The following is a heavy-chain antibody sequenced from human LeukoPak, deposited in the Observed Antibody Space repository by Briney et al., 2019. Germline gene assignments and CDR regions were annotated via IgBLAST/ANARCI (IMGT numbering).Heavy chain of an antibody. J-gene: IGHJ4*02. V-gene: IGHV3-74*01. CDR1: GFTFSTYA. Sequence: GGSLRLSCAASGFTFSTYAMTWVRQAPGKGLVWVSRINSDGSSTSYADSVKGRFTISRDNAKNTLYLQMNSLRAEDTAVYYCARSRYSSSWFNWGQGTLVTVSS. D-gene: IGHD6-13*01. CDR2: INSDGSST. CDR3: ARSRYSSSWFN.